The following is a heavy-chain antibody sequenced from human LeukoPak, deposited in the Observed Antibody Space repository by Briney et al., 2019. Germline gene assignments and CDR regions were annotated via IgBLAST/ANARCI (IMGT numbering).Heavy chain of an antibody. D-gene: IGHD2-15*01. Sequence: PGGSLRLSCAASGFTFSSYAMSWVRQAPGQGLEWVSAISGSGGSTYYADSVKGRFTISRDNSKNTLYLQMNSLRAEDTAVYYCARYGCSGGSCYPDYWGQGTLVTVSS. CDR1: GFTFSSYA. J-gene: IGHJ4*02. CDR3: ARYGCSGGSCYPDY. CDR2: ISGSGGST. V-gene: IGHV3-23*01.